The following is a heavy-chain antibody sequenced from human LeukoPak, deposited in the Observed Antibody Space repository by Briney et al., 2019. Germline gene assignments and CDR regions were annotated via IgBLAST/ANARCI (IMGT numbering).Heavy chain of an antibody. Sequence: GESLKISCKASGYSFPEYWIGWVRQMPGKGLEWMGIIYPGDSDTRYRPSFQGQVTISADKSISTAYLQWSSLKASDTAMYYCARSGGNFYSSTWYGHWGQGTLVTVSS. V-gene: IGHV5-51*01. J-gene: IGHJ1*01. CDR3: ARSGGNFYSSTWYGH. CDR1: GYSFPEYW. D-gene: IGHD6-13*01. CDR2: IYPGDSDT.